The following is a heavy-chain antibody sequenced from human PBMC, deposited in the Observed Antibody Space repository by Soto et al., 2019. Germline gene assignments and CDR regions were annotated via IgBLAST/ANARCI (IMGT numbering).Heavy chain of an antibody. Sequence: QVQLVQSGAEVKKPGSSVKVSCKASGTFKSYSITWVRQAPGQGLEWMGVITPMFGTINYAQKFQGRVTITADESTNTAYMELRSLRSGDTAVYYCAGLRRETFLNDAFDIWGPGTMVTVSS. CDR3: AGLRRETFLNDAFDI. CDR2: ITPMFGTI. J-gene: IGHJ3*02. CDR1: GTFKSYS. V-gene: IGHV1-69*01.